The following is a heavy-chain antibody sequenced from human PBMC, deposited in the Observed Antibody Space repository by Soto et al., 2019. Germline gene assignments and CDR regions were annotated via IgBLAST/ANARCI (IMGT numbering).Heavy chain of an antibody. J-gene: IGHJ4*02. Sequence: PGESLKISCKGSGYSFTSYWIGWVRQMPGKGLEWMGIIYPGDSDTRYSPSFQGQVTISADKSISTAYLQWSSLKASDTAMYYCARHLRASYRPYYFDYWRQGTLVTVSS. CDR1: GYSFTSYW. CDR2: IYPGDSDT. D-gene: IGHD2-21*01. CDR3: ARHLRASYRPYYFDY. V-gene: IGHV5-51*01.